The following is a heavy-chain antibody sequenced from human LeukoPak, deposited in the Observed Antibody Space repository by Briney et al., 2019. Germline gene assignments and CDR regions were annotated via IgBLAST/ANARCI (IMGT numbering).Heavy chain of an antibody. V-gene: IGHV4-59*01. CDR3: AREWDEYGRAFDI. D-gene: IGHD1-26*01. Sequence: QVQLQESGPGLVKPSETLSLTCTVSGGSISSYYWSWIRQPPGKGLEWIGYIYYSGSTNYNPSLKSRVTISVDTSKNQFSLKLSSVTAADTAVYYCAREWDEYGRAFDIWGQGTMVTVSS. CDR2: IYYSGST. J-gene: IGHJ3*02. CDR1: GGSISSYY.